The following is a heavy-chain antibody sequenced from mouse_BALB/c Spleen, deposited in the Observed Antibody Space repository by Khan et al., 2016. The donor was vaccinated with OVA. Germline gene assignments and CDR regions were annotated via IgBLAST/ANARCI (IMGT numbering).Heavy chain of an antibody. CDR3: AINYYGSFWYFDV. CDR2: IYPGDGRI. D-gene: IGHD1-1*01. CDR1: GYTFKSFY. J-gene: IGHJ1*01. Sequence: QVQLKQSGPELVKPGASVKMSCKASGYTFKSFYIQWVMQRPGQGLEWIGWIYPGDGRIKYNEKFKGKNTLNEDKSLSTAYMLLSSLNSEDYAIFFYAINYYGSFWYFDVLSADTAFTISS. V-gene: IGHV1S56*01.